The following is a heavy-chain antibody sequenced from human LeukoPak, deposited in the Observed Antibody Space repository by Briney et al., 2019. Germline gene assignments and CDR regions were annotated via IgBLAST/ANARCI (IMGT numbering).Heavy chain of an antibody. V-gene: IGHV1-18*01. CDR2: ISAYNGNT. Sequence: ASVKVSCKASGYTFTSYGISWVRQAPGQGLAWMGWISAYNGNTNYAQKLQGRVTMTTDTSTSTAYMELRSLRSDDTAVYYCARDGRYYYDSRPLDYWGQGTLVTVSS. J-gene: IGHJ4*02. CDR1: GYTFTSYG. CDR3: ARDGRYYYDSRPLDY. D-gene: IGHD3-22*01.